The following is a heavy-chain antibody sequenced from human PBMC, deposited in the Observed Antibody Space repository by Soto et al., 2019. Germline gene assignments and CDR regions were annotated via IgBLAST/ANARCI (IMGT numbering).Heavy chain of an antibody. Sequence: VQLVQSGAEVKKPGSSVKVSCKASGGTFSSYAISWVRQAPGQGLEWMGGIIPIFGTANYAQKFQGRVTITADESTSTAYMELSSLRSEDTAVYYCAREFGDAMVRGDRDAFDIWGQGTMVTVSS. D-gene: IGHD3-10*01. J-gene: IGHJ3*02. CDR1: GGTFSSYA. V-gene: IGHV1-69*01. CDR2: IIPIFGTA. CDR3: AREFGDAMVRGDRDAFDI.